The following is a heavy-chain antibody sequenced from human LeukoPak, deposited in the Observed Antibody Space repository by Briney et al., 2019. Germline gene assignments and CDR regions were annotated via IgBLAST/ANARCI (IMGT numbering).Heavy chain of an antibody. J-gene: IGHJ4*02. V-gene: IGHV4-59*08. D-gene: IGHD5-12*01. Sequence: PSETLSLTCTVSGGSIRSYYWSWIRQPPGKGLEWIGYIYHSGSTNYNPSLKSRVTISVDTSRNQFSLKLSSVTAADTAVYYCARRRGRGYDLPSKYYFDYWGQGTLVTVSS. CDR1: GGSIRSYY. CDR3: ARRRGRGYDLPSKYYFDY. CDR2: IYHSGST.